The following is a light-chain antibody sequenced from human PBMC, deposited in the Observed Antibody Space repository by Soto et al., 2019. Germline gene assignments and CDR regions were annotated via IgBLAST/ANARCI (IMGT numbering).Light chain of an antibody. CDR2: DVI. Sequence: QSALTQPASVSGSPGQSITISCTGTNSDVGGYNYVSWYQQQPGKAPKLMIYDVIYRPSGVSNRFSGSKSGNTASLTISGLQAEDEADYFCSSYTSAITYVFGTGTKLTVL. CDR1: NSDVGGYNY. V-gene: IGLV2-14*01. J-gene: IGLJ1*01. CDR3: SSYTSAITYV.